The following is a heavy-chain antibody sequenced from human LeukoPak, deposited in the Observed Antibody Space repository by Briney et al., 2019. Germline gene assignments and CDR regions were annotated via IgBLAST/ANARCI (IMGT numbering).Heavy chain of an antibody. J-gene: IGHJ4*02. CDR3: KEVDY. CDR1: GFTFSTYY. CDR2: ISTSSSYI. V-gene: IGHV3-21*01. Sequence: PGGSLRLSCAASGFTFSTYYMNWVRQAPGKGLEWVSSISTSSSYIYYADAVKGRFTISRDNSKNTLYLQMNSLRVEDTAVYYCKEVDYWGQGTLVTVSS.